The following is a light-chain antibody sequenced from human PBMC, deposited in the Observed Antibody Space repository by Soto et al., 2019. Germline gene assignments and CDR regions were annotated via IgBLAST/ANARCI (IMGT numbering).Light chain of an antibody. J-gene: IGLJ1*01. Sequence: QSVLTQPASVSGSPGQSITISCTGTSSDVGGYNYVSWYQHHPGKAPKLMTYDVNNRPSGVSNRFSGSKSGNTASLTISGLQAEDEADYYCSSYTRSATHVFGTGXKVTVL. CDR1: SSDVGGYNY. CDR3: SSYTRSATHV. CDR2: DVN. V-gene: IGLV2-14*03.